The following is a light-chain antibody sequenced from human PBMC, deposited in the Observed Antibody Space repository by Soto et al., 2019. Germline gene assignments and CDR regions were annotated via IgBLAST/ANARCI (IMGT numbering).Light chain of an antibody. CDR3: MSYAGGNRFV. V-gene: IGLV2-8*01. CDR1: INDVGGYNY. CDR2: QVT. Sequence: QSALTQPPSASGSPGQSVTISCAGTINDVGGYNYVSWYQQHPGKVPQLMIYQVTKRPSGVPDRFSASKSDTTASLTISGRQAEDEGDYYCMSYAGGNRFVFGTGTKLTVL. J-gene: IGLJ1*01.